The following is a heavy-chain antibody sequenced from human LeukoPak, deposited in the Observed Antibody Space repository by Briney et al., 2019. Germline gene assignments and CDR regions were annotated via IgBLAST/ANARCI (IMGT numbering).Heavy chain of an antibody. CDR3: ATSLTVVVTAHWYFDL. D-gene: IGHD2-21*02. Sequence: ASVKVSCKVSGYTLTELSMQWVRQAPGKGLEWMGGFDPEDGETIYAQKFQGRVTMTEDTSTDTAYMELSSLRSEDTAVYYCATSLTVVVTAHWYFDLWGRGTLVTVSS. CDR2: FDPEDGET. CDR1: GYTLTELS. J-gene: IGHJ2*01. V-gene: IGHV1-24*01.